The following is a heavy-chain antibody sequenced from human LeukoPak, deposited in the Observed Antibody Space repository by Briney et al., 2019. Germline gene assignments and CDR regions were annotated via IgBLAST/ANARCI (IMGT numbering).Heavy chain of an antibody. CDR3: ASSRRLVGANDNWFGP. CDR1: GYTFTGYY. J-gene: IGHJ5*02. D-gene: IGHD1-26*01. V-gene: IGHV1-2*02. CDR2: INPNSGGT. Sequence: GASVKVSCKASGYTFTGYYMHWVRQAPGQGLEWMGWINPNSGGTNYAQKFQGRVTMTRDTSISTAYMELSRLRSDDTAVYYCASSRRLVGANDNWFGPWGQGTLVTVSS.